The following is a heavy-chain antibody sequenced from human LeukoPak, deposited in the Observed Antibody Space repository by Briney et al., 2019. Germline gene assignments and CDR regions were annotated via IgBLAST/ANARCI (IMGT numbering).Heavy chain of an antibody. Sequence: GGTTFYADSVKGRFTISRDNSKNTLYLQMNSLRADDTAVYYCAREDYRMVDYWGQGTLVTVSS. J-gene: IGHJ4*02. V-gene: IGHV3-53*01. D-gene: IGHD4-11*01. CDR3: AREDYRMVDY. CDR2: GGTT.